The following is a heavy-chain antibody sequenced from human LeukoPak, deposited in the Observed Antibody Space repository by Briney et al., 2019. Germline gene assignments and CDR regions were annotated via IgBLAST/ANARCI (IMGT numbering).Heavy chain of an antibody. D-gene: IGHD5-18*01. Sequence: ASVKVSCKASGYTFTGYYMHWVRQAPGQGLEWMGRINPNSGGTNYARKFQGRVTMTRDTSISTAYMELSRLRSDDTAVYYCARGPKVDTAMGTGYYWGQGTLVTVSS. V-gene: IGHV1-2*06. CDR2: INPNSGGT. J-gene: IGHJ4*02. CDR3: ARGPKVDTAMGTGYY. CDR1: GYTFTGYY.